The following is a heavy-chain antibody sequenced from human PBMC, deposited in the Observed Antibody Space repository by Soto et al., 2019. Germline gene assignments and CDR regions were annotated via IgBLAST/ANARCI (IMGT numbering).Heavy chain of an antibody. CDR2: IKSKTDGGTT. D-gene: IGHD6-6*01. Sequence: EVQLVESGGGLVKPGGSLRLSCAASGFTFSNAWLSWVRQAPGKGLEWVGRIKSKTDGGTTDYTAPVKGRFTISRDDSKTTLYLQMNSLKTEDTAVYDCTTGSTSTKNYWGQGALVAVSS. V-gene: IGHV3-15*01. CDR3: TTGSTSTKNY. J-gene: IGHJ4*02. CDR1: GFTFSNAW.